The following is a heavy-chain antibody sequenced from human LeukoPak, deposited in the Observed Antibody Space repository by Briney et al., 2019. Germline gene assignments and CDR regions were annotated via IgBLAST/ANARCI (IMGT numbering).Heavy chain of an antibody. Sequence: GSLRLSCAASGFTFSSYNMNWVRQAPGKGLEWVSSISSSRSYIYYADSVKGRFTISRDTAKNSLYLQMDSLRAEDTAVYYCARDPANGAFDYSGQGTLVTVSS. CDR1: GFTFSSYN. CDR3: ARDPANGAFDY. D-gene: IGHD2-2*01. CDR2: ISSSRSYI. V-gene: IGHV3-21*01. J-gene: IGHJ4*02.